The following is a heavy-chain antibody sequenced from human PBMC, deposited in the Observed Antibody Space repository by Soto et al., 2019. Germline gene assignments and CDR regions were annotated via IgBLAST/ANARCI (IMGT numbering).Heavy chain of an antibody. CDR3: AKEAGDH. V-gene: IGHV1-69*01. Sequence: QMQLVQPGAEVKERGSSVKISCKTSGGTFNTYALTWVRQAPGQGLEWIGGIIPIFGIKNVAQRFQGRVTINADESLTTAYMEMISLRSDDTAVYYCAKEAGDHWGQGTLVTVSS. CDR2: IIPIFGIK. J-gene: IGHJ4*02. D-gene: IGHD3-10*01. CDR1: GGTFNTYA.